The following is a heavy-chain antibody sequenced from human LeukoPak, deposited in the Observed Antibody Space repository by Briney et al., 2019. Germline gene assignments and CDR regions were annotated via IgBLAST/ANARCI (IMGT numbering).Heavy chain of an antibody. Sequence: PSETLSLTCAVYGGSFSGYYWSWIRQPPGKGLEWIGEINHSGSTNYNPSLKSRVTISVDTSKNQFSLKLSSVTAADTAVYYCARGRKYPNYYGSSGYYPHWGQGTLVTVSS. D-gene: IGHD3-22*01. CDR1: GGSFSGYY. V-gene: IGHV4-34*01. CDR2: INHSGST. J-gene: IGHJ4*02. CDR3: ARGRKYPNYYGSSGYYPH.